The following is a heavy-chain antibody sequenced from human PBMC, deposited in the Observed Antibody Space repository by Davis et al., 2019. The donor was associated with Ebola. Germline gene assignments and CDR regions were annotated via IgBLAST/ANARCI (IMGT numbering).Heavy chain of an antibody. CDR3: ARGPSVVLRYFDWNNRLDV. J-gene: IGHJ6*02. D-gene: IGHD3-9*01. V-gene: IGHV1-18*01. CDR1: GYTFTSYG. CDR2: ISAYNGHT. Sequence: ASVKVSCKASGYTFTSYGISWVRQAPGQGLEWMGWISAYNGHTNYAQKLQGRVTMTTDTSTSTAYMDLRSLRSDDTAVYYCARGPSVVLRYFDWNNRLDVWGQGTTVTVSS.